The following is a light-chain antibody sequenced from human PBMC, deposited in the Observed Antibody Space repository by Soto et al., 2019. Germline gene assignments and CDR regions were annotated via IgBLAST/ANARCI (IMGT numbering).Light chain of an antibody. J-gene: IGLJ2*01. CDR1: SSDVGGYNY. CDR3: SSYISSSTPHVV. CDR2: DVS. V-gene: IGLV2-14*01. Sequence: QSALTQPASVSGSPGQSITISCTGTSSDVGGYNYVSWYQQHPGKAPKLMIYDVSNRPSGVSNRFSGSKSGNTASLTISGLHAEDEADYYCSSYISSSTPHVVFGGGTKVTVL.